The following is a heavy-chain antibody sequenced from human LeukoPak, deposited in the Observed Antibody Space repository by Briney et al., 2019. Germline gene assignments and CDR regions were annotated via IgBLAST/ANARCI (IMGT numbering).Heavy chain of an antibody. J-gene: IGHJ5*02. V-gene: IGHV4-39*07. D-gene: IGHD3-9*01. CDR1: GGSINTDTYF. Sequence: SETLSLTCTVSGGSINTDTYFWGWTRQPPGKGLEWIASIHSTGSTYYNPSLRSRATISIDTSKNQFSLQLTSVTPEDTAVYYCARDQGFDILTTYYMKGWFDPWGQGTLVTVSS. CDR2: IHSTGST. CDR3: ARDQGFDILTTYYMKGWFDP.